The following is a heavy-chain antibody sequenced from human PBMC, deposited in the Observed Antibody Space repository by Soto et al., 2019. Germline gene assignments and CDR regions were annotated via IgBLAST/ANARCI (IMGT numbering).Heavy chain of an antibody. CDR2: IIPIFGTA. J-gene: IGHJ6*02. V-gene: IGHV1-69*01. CDR3: ARGGIAARPYYYYYGMDV. CDR1: GGTFSSYA. D-gene: IGHD6-6*01. Sequence: QVQLVQSGAEVKKPGSSVKVSCKASGGTFSSYAISWVRQAPGQGLEWMGGIIPIFGTANYAQKFQGRVTITADESTSKAYMELSSLRSEDTAVYYCARGGIAARPYYYYYGMDVWGQGTTVTVS.